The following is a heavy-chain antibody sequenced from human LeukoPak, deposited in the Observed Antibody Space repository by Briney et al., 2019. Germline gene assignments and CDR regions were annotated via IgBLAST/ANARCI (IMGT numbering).Heavy chain of an antibody. D-gene: IGHD5-18*01. V-gene: IGHV3-33*01. CDR1: GFIFRSYG. J-gene: IGHJ4*02. CDR2: IRYDGSNK. CDR3: ARDSDTAMVTSPDY. Sequence: GRSLRLSCAASGFIFRSYGMHWVRQAPGKGLEWVAGIRYDGSNKYYVDSVKGRFTISRDNSKNSLYLQMNSLRAKDTAVYYCARDSDTAMVTSPDYWGQGTLVTVSS.